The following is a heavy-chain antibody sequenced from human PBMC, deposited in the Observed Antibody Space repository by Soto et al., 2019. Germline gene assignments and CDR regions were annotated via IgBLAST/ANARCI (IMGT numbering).Heavy chain of an antibody. J-gene: IGHJ6*02. Sequence: GGSLRLSCAASGFTFSTYAMAWVRQAPGKGLEWVSGVSASGLNTDYADPVKGRFYISRDSSKNTVSLHMNSLRAEDTALYYCAGGRNRNYYGSGSWNVWGQGTTVTVSS. CDR3: AGGRNRNYYGSGSWNV. V-gene: IGHV3-23*01. CDR2: VSASGLNT. D-gene: IGHD3-10*01. CDR1: GFTFSTYA.